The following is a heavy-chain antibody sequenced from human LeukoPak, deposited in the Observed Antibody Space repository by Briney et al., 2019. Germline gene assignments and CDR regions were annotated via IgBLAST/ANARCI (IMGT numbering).Heavy chain of an antibody. Sequence: LSLTCAVYGGSFSGYYWSWIRQPPGKGLEWVSYISSSGSTIYYADSVKGRFTNSRDNAKNSLYLQMNSLRAEDTAVYYCARDNLETFDYWGQGTLVTVSS. CDR1: GGSFSGYY. D-gene: IGHD1-1*01. V-gene: IGHV3-11*04. CDR2: ISSSGSTI. J-gene: IGHJ4*02. CDR3: ARDNLETFDY.